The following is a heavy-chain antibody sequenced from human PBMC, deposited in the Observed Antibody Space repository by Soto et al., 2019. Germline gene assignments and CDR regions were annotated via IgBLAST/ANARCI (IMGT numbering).Heavy chain of an antibody. CDR1: GGSISSSSYY. CDR3: ARDSSRFLEWFRDV. V-gene: IGHV3-30-3*01. J-gene: IGHJ6*02. CDR2: ISYDGGNK. Sequence: LSLTCTVSGGSISSSSYYWGWVRQAPGKGLEWVAVISYDGGNKYYADSVKGRFTISRDNSKNTLYLQMNSLRAEDTAVYYCARDSSRFLEWFRDVWGQGTTVTVSS. D-gene: IGHD3-3*01.